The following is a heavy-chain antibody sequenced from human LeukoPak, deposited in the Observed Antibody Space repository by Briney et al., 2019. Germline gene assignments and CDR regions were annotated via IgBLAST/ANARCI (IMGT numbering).Heavy chain of an antibody. D-gene: IGHD2-15*01. CDR3: ARSLYCSGGSCYSGADYDY. V-gene: IGHV1-8*02. J-gene: IGHJ4*02. Sequence: GASVKVSCKASGYTFTSYGISWVRQAPGQGLEWMGWMNPNSGNTGYAQKFQGRVTMTRNTSISTAYMELSSLRSEDTAVYYCARSLYCSGGSCYSGADYDYWGQGTLVTVSS. CDR1: GYTFTSYG. CDR2: MNPNSGNT.